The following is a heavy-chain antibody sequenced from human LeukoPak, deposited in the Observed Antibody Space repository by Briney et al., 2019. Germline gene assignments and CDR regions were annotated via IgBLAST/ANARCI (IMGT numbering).Heavy chain of an antibody. Sequence: PGGSLRLSCAASGFTFSSYWMHWVRQAPGKGLMWVSRINSDGSRTRYADAVKGRFTISRDNAKNSLYLQMNSLRAEDTAVYYCARDSGRKDDYWGQGTLVTVSS. CDR3: ARDSGRKDDY. V-gene: IGHV3-74*01. J-gene: IGHJ4*02. D-gene: IGHD5-12*01. CDR2: INSDGSRT. CDR1: GFTFSSYW.